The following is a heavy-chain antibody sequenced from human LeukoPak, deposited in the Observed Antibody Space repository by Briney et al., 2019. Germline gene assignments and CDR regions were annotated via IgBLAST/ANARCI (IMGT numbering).Heavy chain of an antibody. CDR1: GFTVSSNY. CDR3: AREYYYDSSGPYYFDY. Sequence: GGSLRLSCAASGFTVSSNYMSWVRQAPGKGLEWVSVIYSGGSTYYADPVKGRFTISRDNSKNTLYLQMNSLRAEDTAVYYCAREYYYDSSGPYYFDYWGQGTLVTVSS. D-gene: IGHD3-22*01. CDR2: IYSGGST. J-gene: IGHJ4*02. V-gene: IGHV3-66*01.